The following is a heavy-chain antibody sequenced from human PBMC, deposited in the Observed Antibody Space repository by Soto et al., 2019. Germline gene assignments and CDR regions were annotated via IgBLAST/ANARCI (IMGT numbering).Heavy chain of an antibody. J-gene: IGHJ6*02. Sequence: PGGSLRLSCVGSGFTFGNHAMDWVRQAPGKGLEWVSAISGNGDSAYYADSVKGRFIISRDDSKNTLYLQMNSPRAEETAVYFCAKETTVRLFVDTWGPGTTVTVSS. CDR2: ISGNGDSA. V-gene: IGHV3-23*01. CDR3: AKETTVRLFVDT. CDR1: GFTFGNHA. D-gene: IGHD4-17*01.